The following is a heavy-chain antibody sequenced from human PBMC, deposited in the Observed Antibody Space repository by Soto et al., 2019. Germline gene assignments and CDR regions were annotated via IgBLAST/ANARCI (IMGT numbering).Heavy chain of an antibody. CDR2: INPGDSKP. CDR1: GYEFANYY. V-gene: IGHV5-51*01. Sequence: GESLKISCKASGYEFANYYIGWVRQMAGKGLERVGGINPGDSKPRYNPSLEGQVTISADKSITTAYLQWSSLRASYTAIYFCARRTAYDRIDPWGQGTLVTVSS. J-gene: IGHJ5*02. D-gene: IGHD5-12*01. CDR3: ARRTAYDRIDP.